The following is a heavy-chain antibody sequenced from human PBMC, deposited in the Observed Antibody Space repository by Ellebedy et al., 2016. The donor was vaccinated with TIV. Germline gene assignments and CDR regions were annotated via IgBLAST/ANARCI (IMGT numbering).Heavy chain of an antibody. CDR3: ARERVAAAGVRYRPYYYMDV. V-gene: IGHV4-34*01. Sequence: SETLSLXXTVSGGSISGYYWSWIRQPPGKGLEWIGEINHSGSTNYNPSLKSRVTISVDTSKNQFSLKLSSVTAADTAVYYCARERVAAAGVRYRPYYYMDVWGKGTTVTVSS. CDR2: INHSGST. J-gene: IGHJ6*03. CDR1: GGSISGYY. D-gene: IGHD6-13*01.